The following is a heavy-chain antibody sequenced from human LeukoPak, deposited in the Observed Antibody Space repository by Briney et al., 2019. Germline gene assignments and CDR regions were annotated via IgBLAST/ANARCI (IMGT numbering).Heavy chain of an antibody. CDR1: GFGFNYYD. V-gene: IGHV3-21*01. CDR2: ISPKSDFI. D-gene: IGHD2-2*01. Sequence: PGGSLKLSCAGSGFGFNYYDMSWVRQAPGKGLEWVSSISPKSDFIYYSDSVRGRFTISRDNAENSLYLQMNSLRAEDTAVYYCARADCSSTTCDLRRSWIDPWGQGTLVTVSS. CDR3: ARADCSSTTCDLRRSWIDP. J-gene: IGHJ5*02.